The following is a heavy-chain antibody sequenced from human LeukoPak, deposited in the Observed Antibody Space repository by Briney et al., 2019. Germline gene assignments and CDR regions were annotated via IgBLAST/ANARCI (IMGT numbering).Heavy chain of an antibody. CDR1: GFTFTSYA. V-gene: IGHV3-74*01. CDR3: ASGLKDYYYYYMDV. Sequence: GGSLRLSCAASGFTFTSYAMSWVRQAPGKGLEWVSSINSDGSSTSYADSVKGRFTISRDNAKNTLYLQMNSLRAEDTAVYYCASGLKDYYYYYMDVWGKGTTVTVSS. CDR2: INSDGSST. J-gene: IGHJ6*03.